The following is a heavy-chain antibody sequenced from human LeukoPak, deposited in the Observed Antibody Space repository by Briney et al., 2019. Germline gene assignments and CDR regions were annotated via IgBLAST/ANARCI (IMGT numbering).Heavy chain of an antibody. CDR3: AKGMGFLTSVDY. CDR1: GFTFSSYD. D-gene: IGHD4-17*01. J-gene: IGHJ4*02. Sequence: GGSLSLSCAASGFTFSSYDMNWVRQASGKGLEWVSYISSSGSTIYYADSVKGRFTISRDNAKNSLYLQMNSLRVEDTAVYYCAKGMGFLTSVDYWGQGTLVTVSS. V-gene: IGHV3-48*03. CDR2: ISSSGSTI.